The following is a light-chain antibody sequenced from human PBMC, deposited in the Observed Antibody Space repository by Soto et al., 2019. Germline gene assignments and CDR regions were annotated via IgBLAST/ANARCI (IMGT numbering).Light chain of an antibody. Sequence: ELVITQYPATLSLSPGDTATPSCRASQSVDTNVAGYVQPPGQDQRRLRYGVSTWGTGVTARFSGSGSGTEITLTISSLKSEDFAIYYCQQYKSWPITFGQGTRLEIK. V-gene: IGKV3D-15*01. CDR3: QQYKSWPIT. J-gene: IGKJ5*01. CDR2: GVS. CDR1: QSVDTN.